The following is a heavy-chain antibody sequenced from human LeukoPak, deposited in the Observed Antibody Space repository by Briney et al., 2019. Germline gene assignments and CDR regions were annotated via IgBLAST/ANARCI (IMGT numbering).Heavy chain of an antibody. D-gene: IGHD1-1*01. CDR1: GFTFSSYC. V-gene: IGHV3-7*01. Sequence: GGSLRLSCAASGFTFSSYCMSWVRQAPGKGLEWVANIKQDGSDKYYVDSVKGRFTISKDNAKNSLYLQMNSLRAEDTAVYYCVRDFSRTRLERPFDYWGQGTLVTVSS. J-gene: IGHJ4*02. CDR2: IKQDGSDK. CDR3: VRDFSRTRLERPFDY.